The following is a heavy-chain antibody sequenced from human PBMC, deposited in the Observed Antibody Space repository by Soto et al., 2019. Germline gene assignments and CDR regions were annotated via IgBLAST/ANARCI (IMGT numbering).Heavy chain of an antibody. CDR1: GFTFDDYD. CDR3: ARSLGPSRHFFDH. D-gene: IGHD3-16*01. V-gene: IGHV3-23*01. CDR2: LSDTT. Sequence: EVQLLDSGGDLVQPGGFLRLSCAASGFTFDDYDMSWVRQAPGKGLEWVSTLSDTTYYADSVRGRLTISRDTSGSTLYLQMNSLGVDDTAVYYCARSLGPSRHFFDHWGQGTLVTVSS. J-gene: IGHJ4*02.